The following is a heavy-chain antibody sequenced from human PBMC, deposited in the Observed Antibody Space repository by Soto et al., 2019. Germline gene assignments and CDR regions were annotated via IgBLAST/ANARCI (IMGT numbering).Heavy chain of an antibody. D-gene: IGHD6-6*01. CDR3: ARYSSSSAYYFDY. CDR2: IYPGDSDT. CDR1: GYSFTSYW. V-gene: IGHV5-51*01. Sequence: GESLKISCKGSGYSFTSYWIGWVRQMPGKGLEWMGIIYPGDSDTRYSPSFQGQVTISADKSISTAYLQWSSLKASDAAMYYCARYSSSSAYYFDYWGQGTLVTVSS. J-gene: IGHJ4*02.